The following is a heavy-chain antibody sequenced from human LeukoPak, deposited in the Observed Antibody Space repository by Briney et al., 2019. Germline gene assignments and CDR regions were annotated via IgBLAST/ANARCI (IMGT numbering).Heavy chain of an antibody. CDR2: IKQDGSTK. D-gene: IGHD1-26*01. J-gene: IGHJ4*02. V-gene: IGHV3-7*01. CDR3: ARDTDGSLDY. CDR1: GFTFTNSW. Sequence: GGSLRLSCAASGFTFTNSWMAWVRQAPGKGLERVANIKQDGSTKHYGDSLKGRFTISRDNPKNSLYLQMNSLRADDTAVYYCARDTDGSLDYWGQGILVTVAS.